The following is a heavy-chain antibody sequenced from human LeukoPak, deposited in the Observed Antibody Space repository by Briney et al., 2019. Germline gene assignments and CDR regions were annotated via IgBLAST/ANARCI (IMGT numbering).Heavy chain of an antibody. CDR1: GGTFSSYA. Sequence: ASVKVSCKASGGTFSSYAIGWVRQAPGQGLEWMGGIIPIFGTANYAQKFQGRVTITADESTSTAYMELSSLRSEDTAVYYCARQPIVVEWFDPWGQGTLVTVSS. CDR3: ARQPIVVEWFDP. CDR2: IIPIFGTA. D-gene: IGHD2-21*01. V-gene: IGHV1-69*13. J-gene: IGHJ5*02.